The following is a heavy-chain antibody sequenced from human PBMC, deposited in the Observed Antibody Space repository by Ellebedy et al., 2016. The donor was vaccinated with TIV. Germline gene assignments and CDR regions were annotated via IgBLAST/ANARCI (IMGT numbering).Heavy chain of an antibody. CDR3: ARYSGSGTYYRNGMDV. D-gene: IGHD3-10*01. CDR1: GYTFIDYG. CDR2: VSAYSGNT. J-gene: IGHJ6*02. Sequence: AASVKVSCKSSGYTFIDYGISWVRQAPGQGLDWMGWVSAYSGNTNYADYLQGRVTMTTDTSTDTAYMELRSLRSDDTAVYYCARYSGSGTYYRNGMDVWGQGTTVTVSS. V-gene: IGHV1-18*01.